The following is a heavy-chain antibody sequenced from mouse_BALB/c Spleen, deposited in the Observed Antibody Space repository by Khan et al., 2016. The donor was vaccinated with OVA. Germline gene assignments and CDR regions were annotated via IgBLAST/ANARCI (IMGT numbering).Heavy chain of an antibody. D-gene: IGHD2-3*01. CDR3: ARFLDGSYYSVDY. Sequence: QVQLKQSGPGLVAPSQSLSITCTVSGFSLTSYGVHWVRQPPGKGLEWLGVLWAGGSTNYNSALMYSLSISQDNSKSQVVFKMNSLQTDYTAMYCCARFLDGSYYSVDYWGQGTSVAVSS. V-gene: IGHV2-9*02. CDR1: GFSLTSYG. CDR2: LWAGGST. J-gene: IGHJ4*01.